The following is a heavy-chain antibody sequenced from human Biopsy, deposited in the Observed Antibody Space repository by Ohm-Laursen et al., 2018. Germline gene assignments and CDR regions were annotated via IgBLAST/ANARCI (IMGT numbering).Heavy chain of an antibody. CDR3: TVDLGRGFH. D-gene: IGHD5-12*01. CDR1: GFTFSTYG. Sequence: SLRLSCAASGFTFSTYGMSWVRQGPGKGLEWLGRIKSKSDGEATDYAAAVQGRFAISRDDSTNTFYLQMNSLKSEDSGVFYCTVDLGRGFHWGQGTLVTVSS. J-gene: IGHJ4*02. V-gene: IGHV3-15*01. CDR2: IKSKSDGEAT.